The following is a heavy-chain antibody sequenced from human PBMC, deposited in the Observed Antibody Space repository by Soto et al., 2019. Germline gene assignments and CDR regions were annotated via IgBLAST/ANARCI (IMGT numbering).Heavy chain of an antibody. Sequence: QVQLVQSGAEVKKHGASVKVSCKASGYTFTNYAISWVREAPGQGLEWMGWISAYNGNTNYAQKLQGRVTMTTDTSTSSASMELRSLRSDDTAVYYCARAWFGDFVYYFDYWGQGTLVTVSS. CDR1: GYTFTNYA. CDR3: ARAWFGDFVYYFDY. J-gene: IGHJ4*02. V-gene: IGHV1-18*01. D-gene: IGHD3-10*01. CDR2: ISAYNGNT.